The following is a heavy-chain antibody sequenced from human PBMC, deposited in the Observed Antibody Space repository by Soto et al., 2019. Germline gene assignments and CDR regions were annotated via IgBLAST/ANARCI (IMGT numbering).Heavy chain of an antibody. V-gene: IGHV3-23*01. CDR3: AKDRGIIVKAGDAFDV. Sequence: WWSLRLSCSSSVFTRSISAVNWFRQAPGKGLEWVSYISDSGDRTYYADSVKGRFTISRDRSKNTVSLQMDSLRAEDTAVYYCAKDRGIIVKAGDAFDVWGQGTKVTVSS. J-gene: IGHJ3*01. CDR1: VFTRSISA. D-gene: IGHD3-16*02. CDR2: ISDSGDRT.